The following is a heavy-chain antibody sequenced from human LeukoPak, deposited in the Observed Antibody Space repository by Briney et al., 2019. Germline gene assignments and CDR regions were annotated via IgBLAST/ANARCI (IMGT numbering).Heavy chain of an antibody. Sequence: GGSLRLSCAASGFTFSSYAMSWVRQAPGKGLEWVSGISDSGGTTYYADSVKGRFTISRDNSKNTLYLQMNSLRAEDTAVYYCAELGITMIGGVWGKGTTVTISS. D-gene: IGHD3-10*02. CDR2: ISDSGGTT. CDR1: GFTFSSYA. CDR3: AELGITMIGGV. V-gene: IGHV3-23*01. J-gene: IGHJ6*04.